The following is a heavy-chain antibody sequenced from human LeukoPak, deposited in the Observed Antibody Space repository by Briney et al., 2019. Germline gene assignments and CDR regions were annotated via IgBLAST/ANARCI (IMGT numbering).Heavy chain of an antibody. CDR3: ARAKIFGVVIDAFDI. Sequence: ASVKVSRKASGYTFTSYYMHWVRQAPGQGLEWMGIINPSGGSTSYAQKFQGRVTMTRDTSTSTVYMELSSLRSEDTAVYSCARAKIFGVVIDAFDIWGQGTMVTVSS. J-gene: IGHJ3*02. V-gene: IGHV1-46*03. CDR1: GYTFTSYY. CDR2: INPSGGST. D-gene: IGHD3-3*01.